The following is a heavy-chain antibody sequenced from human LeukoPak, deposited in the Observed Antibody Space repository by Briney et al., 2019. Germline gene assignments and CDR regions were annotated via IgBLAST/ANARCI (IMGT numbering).Heavy chain of an antibody. V-gene: IGHV4-39*01. Sequence: PSETLSXXXAVSGGSIGSRNWWSWVRQPPGKGLEWIGSIYYSGSTYYNPSLKRRVTISVDTSKNQFSLKLSSVTAADTAVYYCARLHLTLFLEWLPVQASLFDIWGQGTMVTVSS. CDR3: ARLHLTLFLEWLPVQASLFDI. D-gene: IGHD3-3*01. J-gene: IGHJ3*02. CDR2: IYYSGST. CDR1: GGSIGSRNW.